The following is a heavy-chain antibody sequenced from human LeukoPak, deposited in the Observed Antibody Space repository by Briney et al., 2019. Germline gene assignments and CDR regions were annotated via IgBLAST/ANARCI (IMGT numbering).Heavy chain of an antibody. V-gene: IGHV4-38-2*02. Sequence: SETLSLTCTVSGYSISSGYYWGWIRQPPGKGLEWIGSIYHSGSTYYNPSLKSRVTISVDTSKNQFSLKLSSVTAADTAVYYCARPYSRWFDPWGQGTLVTVSS. J-gene: IGHJ5*02. CDR3: ARPYSRWFDP. D-gene: IGHD6-13*01. CDR2: IYHSGST. CDR1: GYSISSGYY.